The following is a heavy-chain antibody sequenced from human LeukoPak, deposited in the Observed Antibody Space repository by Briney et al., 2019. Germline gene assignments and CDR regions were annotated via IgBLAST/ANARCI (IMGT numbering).Heavy chain of an antibody. CDR2: IYGGST. CDR1: GFTVSGNY. Sequence: GGSLRLSCAASGFTVSGNYMTWVRQAPGKRLEWVSIIYGGSTYYADSVKGRFTISRDNSKNTAYLQMNSLRAEDTAVYYCARDFEGVHRTTNSYTYYYYMDVWGKGTTVIVSS. J-gene: IGHJ6*03. D-gene: IGHD2/OR15-2a*01. CDR3: ARDFEGVHRTTNSYTYYYYMDV. V-gene: IGHV3-53*01.